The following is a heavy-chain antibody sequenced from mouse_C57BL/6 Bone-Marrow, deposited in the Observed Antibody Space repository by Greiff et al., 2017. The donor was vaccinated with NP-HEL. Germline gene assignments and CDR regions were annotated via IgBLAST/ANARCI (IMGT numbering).Heavy chain of an antibody. J-gene: IGHJ2*01. CDR2: IDPSDSYT. Sequence: VQLQQPGAELVKPGASVKLSCKASGYTFTSYWMQWVKQRPGQGLEWIGEIDPSDSYTNYNQKFKGKATLTVDTSSSTAYMQLSSLTSEDSAVYYCASFYYGSSYLYWGQGTTLTVSS. CDR1: GYTFTSYW. D-gene: IGHD1-1*01. V-gene: IGHV1-50*01. CDR3: ASFYYGSSYLY.